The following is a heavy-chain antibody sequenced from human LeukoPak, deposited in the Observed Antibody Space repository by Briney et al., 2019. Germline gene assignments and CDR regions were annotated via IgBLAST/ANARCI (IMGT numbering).Heavy chain of an antibody. CDR3: ARVDSSGWYRP. CDR2: IYYSGST. V-gene: IGHV4-39*01. J-gene: IGHJ4*02. D-gene: IGHD6-19*01. Sequence: SETLSLTCTVSGVSISSGGYYWSWIRQPPGKGLEWIGSIYYSGSTYYNPSLKSRVTISVDTSKNQFSLKLSSVTAADTAVYYCARVDSSGWYRPWGQGTLVTVSS. CDR1: GVSISSGGYY.